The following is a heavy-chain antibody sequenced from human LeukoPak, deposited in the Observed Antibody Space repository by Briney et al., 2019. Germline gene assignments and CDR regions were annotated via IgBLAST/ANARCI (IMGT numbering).Heavy chain of an antibody. CDR2: IGAYNGNT. CDR1: GYTFTSYG. J-gene: IGHJ6*02. Sequence: ASVKVSCKASGYTFTSYGISWVRQAPGQGLEWMGWIGAYNGNTNYAQKLQGRVTMTTDTSTSTAYMELRSLRSDDTAVYYCARDRFGCSSTSCYVPYYYYGMDVWGQGTTVTVSS. CDR3: ARDRFGCSSTSCYVPYYYYGMDV. D-gene: IGHD2-2*01. V-gene: IGHV1-18*01.